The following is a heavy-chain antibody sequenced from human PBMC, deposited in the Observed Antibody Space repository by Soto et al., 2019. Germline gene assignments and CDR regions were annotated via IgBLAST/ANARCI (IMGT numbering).Heavy chain of an antibody. CDR1: SGSISNGDYS. CDR2: IYHSGST. J-gene: IGHJ6*02. Sequence: QLHLQESGSGLVKPSQTLSLTCAVPSGSISNGDYSWSWIRQPPGKGLEWIGYIYHSGSTYYKPSLKSRVTISVDRSKNQVSLKLTSVTAADTAVYYCARGPNIYYNYAMDVWGQGTTVTVSS. CDR3: ARGPNIYYNYAMDV. V-gene: IGHV4-30-2*01. D-gene: IGHD2-15*01.